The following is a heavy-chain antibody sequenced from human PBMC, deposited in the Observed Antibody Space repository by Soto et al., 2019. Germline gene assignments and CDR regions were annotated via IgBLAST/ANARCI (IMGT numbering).Heavy chain of an antibody. V-gene: IGHV1-69*08. J-gene: IGHJ6*02. CDR1: GGTFSSYT. CDR2: IIPILGIA. D-gene: IGHD6-13*01. Sequence: QVQLVQSGAEVKKPGSSVKVSCKASGGTFSSYTISWVRQAPGHGLEWMGRIIPILGIANYAQKFQGRVTITADKSTSTAYMELSSLRSEDTAVYYWARDKAVSSGSRPYDGMDVWGQGTTVTVSS. CDR3: ARDKAVSSGSRPYDGMDV.